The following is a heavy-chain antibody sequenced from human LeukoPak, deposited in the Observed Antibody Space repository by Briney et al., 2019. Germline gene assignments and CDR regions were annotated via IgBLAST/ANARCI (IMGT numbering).Heavy chain of an antibody. CDR3: ARVRNSGSYSGLGFDP. J-gene: IGHJ5*02. V-gene: IGHV4-39*07. CDR1: GGSISSSSYY. CDR2: IYYSGST. D-gene: IGHD1-26*01. Sequence: SETLSLTCTVSGGSISSSSYYWGWIRQPPGKGLEWIGSIYYSGSTYYSPSLKSRVTISVDTSKNQFSLKLSSVTAADTAVYYCARVRNSGSYSGLGFDPWGQGTLVTVSS.